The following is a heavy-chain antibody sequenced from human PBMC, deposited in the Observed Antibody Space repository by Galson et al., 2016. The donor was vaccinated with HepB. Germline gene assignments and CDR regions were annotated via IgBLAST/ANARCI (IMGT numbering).Heavy chain of an antibody. CDR3: ARRGRGSGSIFVGNSWFDP. D-gene: IGHD3-10*01. CDR2: IYPPDPDT. Sequence: QPGAEAKKPVESLKISCKGSGYSFTIYWIGWVRQMPGKGLEWLGTIYPPDPDTGYSTSFQGQVTISAAKSISTAYLEWSSLKASDTAMYYCARRGRGSGSIFVGNSWFDPWGQGTLVTVSS. V-gene: IGHV5-51*01. J-gene: IGHJ5*02. CDR1: GYSFTIYW.